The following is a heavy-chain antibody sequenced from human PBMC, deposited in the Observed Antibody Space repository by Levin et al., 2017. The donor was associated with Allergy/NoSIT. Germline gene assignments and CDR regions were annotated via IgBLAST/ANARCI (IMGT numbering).Heavy chain of an antibody. D-gene: IGHD3-16*02. J-gene: IGHJ4*02. CDR1: GGSISSDN. CDR3: ARFVWGRYRGFDY. Sequence: SQTLSLTCTVSGGSISSDNWSWIRQPPGKGLEWNGYIYDTGNTNYNPSLTSRVTLSVDTSKNQFSLKLSSVTPADTAVYYCARFVWGRYRGFDYWGQGTLVTVSS. V-gene: IGHV4-59*01. CDR2: IYDTGNT.